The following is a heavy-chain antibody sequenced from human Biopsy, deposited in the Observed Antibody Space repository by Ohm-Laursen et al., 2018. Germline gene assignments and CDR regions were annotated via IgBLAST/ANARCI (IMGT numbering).Heavy chain of an antibody. CDR2: ISHTGYP. V-gene: IGHV4-59*11. CDR3: ARGSNEYGGLYFPH. J-gene: IGHJ1*01. Sequence: SETLSLTCTVSGGSFKGHYWTWIPQPPGKGLEWIGHISHTGYPSYKSSLKSRVTISLDTSRKHFSLRLTSLAAADTAVYYCARGSNEYGGLYFPHWGQGTLVTVSS. D-gene: IGHD4-23*01. CDR1: GGSFKGHY.